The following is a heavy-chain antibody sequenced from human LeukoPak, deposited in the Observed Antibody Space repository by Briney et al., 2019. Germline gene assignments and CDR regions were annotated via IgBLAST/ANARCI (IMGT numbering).Heavy chain of an antibody. D-gene: IGHD1-26*01. CDR2: IYYSGST. CDR1: GGSISSYY. V-gene: IGHV4-59*01. Sequence: SETLSLTCTVSGGSISSYYWSWIRQPPGKGLEWIGYIYYSGSTNYNPSLKSRVTISVDTSKNQFSLKLSSVTAADTAVYYCARGGSYLVSYYCGMDVWGQGTTVTVSS. CDR3: ARGGSYLVSYYCGMDV. J-gene: IGHJ6*02.